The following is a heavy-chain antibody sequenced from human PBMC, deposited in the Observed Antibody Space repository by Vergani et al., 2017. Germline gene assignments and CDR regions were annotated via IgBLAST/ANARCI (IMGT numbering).Heavy chain of an antibody. V-gene: IGHV3-9*01. CDR2: ISWNSGAV. Sequence: EVQVVESGGGLVQPGGSLRLSCEASGITFWKFGMHWVRQGPGKGLEWVSGISWNSGAVDYADSVRGRFTISGDNAKNSLFLEMNSLRFEDTAVYFCTKGSVYYHDSAGHGYDPYTGFDLWGQGTLVTVSS. CDR1: GITFWKFG. J-gene: IGHJ3*01. D-gene: IGHD5-12*01. CDR3: TKGSVYYHDSAGHGYDPYTGFDL.